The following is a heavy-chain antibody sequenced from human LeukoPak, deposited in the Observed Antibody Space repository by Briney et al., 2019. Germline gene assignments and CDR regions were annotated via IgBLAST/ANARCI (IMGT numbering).Heavy chain of an antibody. CDR2: ISWDGGST. Sequence: GGSLRLSCAASGFIFDNYAMCWVRQAPEKGLEWVSLISWDGGSTYYADSVKGRFTISRDNSKNSLYLQMNSLRAEDTALYYCAKSLDSSGWHFDYWGQGTLVTVSS. V-gene: IGHV3-43D*03. CDR1: GFIFDNYA. J-gene: IGHJ4*02. CDR3: AKSLDSSGWHFDY. D-gene: IGHD6-19*01.